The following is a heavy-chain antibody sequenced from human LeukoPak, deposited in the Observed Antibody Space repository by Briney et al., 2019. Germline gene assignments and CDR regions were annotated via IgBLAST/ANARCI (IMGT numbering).Heavy chain of an antibody. CDR2: IYYSGST. Sequence: SETLSLTCTVSGYSISSGYYWGWIRQPPGKGLEWIGSIYYSGSTYYNPSLKSRVTISVDTSKNQFSLRLSSLTAADTAVYYCARDGVPSRRAHYYDSSGDSVTGFDPWGQGTLVTVSS. J-gene: IGHJ5*02. CDR3: ARDGVPSRRAHYYDSSGDSVTGFDP. CDR1: GYSISSGYY. V-gene: IGHV4-38-2*02. D-gene: IGHD3-22*01.